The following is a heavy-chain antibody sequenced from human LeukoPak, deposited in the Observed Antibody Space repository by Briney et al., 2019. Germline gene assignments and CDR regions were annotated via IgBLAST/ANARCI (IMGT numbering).Heavy chain of an antibody. J-gene: IGHJ4*02. Sequence: PGGSLRLSCAASGFTFDDYAMHWVRQAPGKGLEWVSGISWNSGSIGYADSVKGRFTISRDNAKNSLYLQMNSLRAEDTAVYYCARDPITMVRGVIFDYWGQGTLVTVSS. D-gene: IGHD3-10*01. CDR1: GFTFDDYA. V-gene: IGHV3-9*01. CDR2: ISWNSGSI. CDR3: ARDPITMVRGVIFDY.